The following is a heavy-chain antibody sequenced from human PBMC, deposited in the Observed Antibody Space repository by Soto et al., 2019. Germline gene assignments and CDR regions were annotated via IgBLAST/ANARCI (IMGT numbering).Heavy chain of an antibody. CDR3: GKSQDFYYYTMDV. J-gene: IGHJ6*02. CDR1: GFSFSGYA. CDR2: ITGSGTST. Sequence: XESLRLSFAASGFSFSGYAITWVRQAPGKGLEWVSSITGSGTSTYYADSVKGRFIISRDNSKNTVSLQMNSLRADDTAVYYCGKSQDFYYYTMDVWGQGTTVTVSS. V-gene: IGHV3-23*01.